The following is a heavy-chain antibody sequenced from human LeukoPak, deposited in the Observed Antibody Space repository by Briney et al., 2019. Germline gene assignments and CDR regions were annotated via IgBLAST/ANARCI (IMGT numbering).Heavy chain of an antibody. V-gene: IGHV1-2*02. D-gene: IGHD3-22*01. CDR3: ARAYYYDSSGSPRGFH. CDR2: INPNSGDT. Sequence: ASVKVSCKASGYTFSGYYMHWVRQAPGQGLEWMGWINPNSGDTHYAQNFQGRVTMTRDTSISTAYMELSSLRSEDTAVYYCARAYYYDSSGSPRGFHWGQGTLVTVSS. J-gene: IGHJ4*02. CDR1: GYTFSGYY.